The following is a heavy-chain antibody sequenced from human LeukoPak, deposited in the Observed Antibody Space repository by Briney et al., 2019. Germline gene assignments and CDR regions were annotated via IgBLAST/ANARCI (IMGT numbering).Heavy chain of an antibody. J-gene: IGHJ3*02. V-gene: IGHV3-48*03. D-gene: IGHD5-12*01. CDR3: ARVAVGPKPALVATIRGDAFDI. CDR2: ISSSGSTI. Sequence: PVRSLRLSCAASGFTFSSYEMNWVREAPGTGLGWVSYISSSGSTIYYADSVKGRFTFPRANAQNSLYLQMNCLLAEDTAVYYCARVAVGPKPALVATIRGDAFDIWGQGTMVTVSS. CDR1: GFTFSSYE.